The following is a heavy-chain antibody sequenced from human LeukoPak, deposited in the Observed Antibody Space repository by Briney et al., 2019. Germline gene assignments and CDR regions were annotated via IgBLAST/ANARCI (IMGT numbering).Heavy chain of an antibody. CDR3: ARGRSTSCYSVCWFDP. Sequence: PSETLSLTCTVSGGSISSSSCYWGWIRQPPAKGLQWIGSIYYSGSTYYNPSLKMRVTISVDTSKNQFSLKLSSVTAADTAVYYCARGRSTSCYSVCWFDPWGQGTLVTVSS. CDR2: IYYSGST. D-gene: IGHD2-2*02. CDR1: GGSISSSSCY. J-gene: IGHJ5*02. V-gene: IGHV4-39*01.